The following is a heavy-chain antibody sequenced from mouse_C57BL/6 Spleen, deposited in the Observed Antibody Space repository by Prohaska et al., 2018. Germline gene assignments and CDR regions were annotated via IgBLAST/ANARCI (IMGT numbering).Heavy chain of an antibody. J-gene: IGHJ3*01. D-gene: IGHD1-1*01. CDR1: GFNIKDYY. CDR3: TTIYYYGSSSPFAY. V-gene: IGHV14-1*01. CDR2: IDPEDGDT. Sequence: EVQLQQSGAELVRPGASVKLSCTASGFNIKDYYMHWVKQRPEQGLEWIGRIDPEDGDTEYAPKFQGKATMTADTSSNTAYLQLSSLTSEDTAVYYCTTIYYYGSSSPFAYWGQGTLVTVSA.